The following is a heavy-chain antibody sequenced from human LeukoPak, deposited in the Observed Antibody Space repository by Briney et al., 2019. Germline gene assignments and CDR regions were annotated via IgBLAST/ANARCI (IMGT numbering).Heavy chain of an antibody. Sequence: SETLSLTCAVYGGSFSGHYWSWIRQPPGKGLEWIGEINHSGSTNYNPSLKSRVTISVDTSKNQFSLKLSSVTAADTAVYYCARRCGGDCAPSAFDFWGQGTLVTVSS. V-gene: IGHV4-34*01. CDR2: INHSGST. D-gene: IGHD2-21*02. CDR3: ARRCGGDCAPSAFDF. J-gene: IGHJ4*02. CDR1: GGSFSGHY.